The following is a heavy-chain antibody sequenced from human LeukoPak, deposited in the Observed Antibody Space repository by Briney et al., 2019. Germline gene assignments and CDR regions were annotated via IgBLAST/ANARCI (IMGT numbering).Heavy chain of an antibody. CDR3: ARDYYASGSHDY. CDR1: GFTFSSYW. CDR2: IKPDGSEQ. D-gene: IGHD3-10*01. V-gene: IGHV3-7*01. J-gene: IGHJ4*02. Sequence: GGSLRLSCAASGFTFSSYWMTWVRQAAGKGLEWVASIKPDGSEQYYMDSVKGRFTISRDNAKNSLYLQMNSLRAEDTAVYYCARDYYASGSHDYWGQGTLVTVSS.